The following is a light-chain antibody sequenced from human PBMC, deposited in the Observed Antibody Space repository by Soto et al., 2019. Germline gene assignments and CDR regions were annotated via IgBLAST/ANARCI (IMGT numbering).Light chain of an antibody. CDR2: DAS. Sequence: IPLTQSPSSLSASIGDRVTIACRASQGIISYLVWYQQKPGKAPKLLIHDASNLQSGVSSRFSGSGSGTDFTLTISNLQPEDLATYYCQQVKSYPFTFGGGTKVEIK. J-gene: IGKJ4*01. CDR3: QQVKSYPFT. CDR1: QGIISY. V-gene: IGKV1-9*01.